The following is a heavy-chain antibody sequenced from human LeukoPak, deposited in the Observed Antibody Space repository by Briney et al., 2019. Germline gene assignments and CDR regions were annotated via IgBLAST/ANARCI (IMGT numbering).Heavy chain of an antibody. D-gene: IGHD2-2*01. CDR3: ARAMPHDNWFDP. CDR1: GLTFNGYW. V-gene: IGHV3-74*03. CDR2: INGDASNT. Sequence: GGSLRLSCAASGLTFNGYWMHWVRQVAGKGLVWVARINGDASNTTYADSVKGRFTISRDNAKNTLYLQMNSLRVDDTAVYYCARAMPHDNWFDPWGQGSLVTVSS. J-gene: IGHJ5*02.